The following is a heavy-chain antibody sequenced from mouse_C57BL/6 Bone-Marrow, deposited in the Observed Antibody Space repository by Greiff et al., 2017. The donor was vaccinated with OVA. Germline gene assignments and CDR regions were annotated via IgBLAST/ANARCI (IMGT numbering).Heavy chain of an antibody. J-gene: IGHJ3*01. Sequence: EVKLVESGEGLVKPGGSLKLSCAASGFTFSSYAMSWVRQTPEKRLEWVAYISSGGDYIYYADTVKGRFTISRDNARNTLYLQMSSLKSEDTAMYYCTRGDGAWFAYWGQGTLVTVSA. CDR3: TRGDGAWFAY. V-gene: IGHV5-9-1*02. CDR1: GFTFSSYA. D-gene: IGHD3-3*01. CDR2: ISSGGDYI.